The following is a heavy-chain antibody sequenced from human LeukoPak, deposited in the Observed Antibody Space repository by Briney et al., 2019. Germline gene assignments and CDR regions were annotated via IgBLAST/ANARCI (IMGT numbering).Heavy chain of an antibody. Sequence: SETLSLTCTVSGGSISSSSYYWGWIRQPPGKGLQWIGEINYSGSTNYNPSLKSRVTISIDTSKSQFSLRLRSVTAADTAVYYCARDPPSYPSMVRGFKDVWGKGTTVTVSS. V-gene: IGHV4-39*07. J-gene: IGHJ6*04. CDR2: INYSGST. CDR3: ARDPPSYPSMVRGFKDV. D-gene: IGHD3-10*01. CDR1: GGSISSSSYY.